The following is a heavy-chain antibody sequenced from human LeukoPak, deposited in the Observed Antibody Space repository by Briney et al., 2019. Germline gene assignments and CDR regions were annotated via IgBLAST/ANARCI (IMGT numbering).Heavy chain of an antibody. Sequence: SETLSLTCTVSGGSISSYYWSWIRQPAGMGLEWIGRIYTSGSTNYNPSLKSRVTISVDTSKNQFSLKLSSVTAADTAVYYCARVHRYCSGGSCSLIDYWGQGTLVTVSS. CDR1: GGSISSYY. CDR3: ARVHRYCSGGSCSLIDY. CDR2: IYTSGST. J-gene: IGHJ4*02. D-gene: IGHD2-15*01. V-gene: IGHV4-4*07.